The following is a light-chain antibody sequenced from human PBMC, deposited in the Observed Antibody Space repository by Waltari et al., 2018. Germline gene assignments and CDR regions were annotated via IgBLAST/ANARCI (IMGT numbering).Light chain of an antibody. V-gene: IGLV1-44*01. Sequence: QSVLTQPPSASGTPGQRVTIPCSGSSSNLGSNTVSSYQQLPGTAPKRLIYSNNQRPSGVPDRFSGSKSGTSASLAISGLQSEDEADYYCAAWDDSLNGWVFGGGTKLTVL. CDR3: AAWDDSLNGWV. J-gene: IGLJ3*02. CDR2: SNN. CDR1: SSNLGSNT.